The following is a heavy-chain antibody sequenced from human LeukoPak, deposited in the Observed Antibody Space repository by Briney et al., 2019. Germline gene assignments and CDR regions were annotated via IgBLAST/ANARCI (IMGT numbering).Heavy chain of an antibody. CDR3: ARMRPELDY. Sequence: GGSLRLSRAASGFTFSSYEMNWVRQAPGKGLEWISYISSSGGTIYYADSVKGRFTISRDNAKNSLYLQMNSLRAEDTAVYYCARMRPELDYWGQGTLVTVSS. CDR1: GFTFSSYE. CDR2: ISSSGGTI. D-gene: IGHD6-6*01. V-gene: IGHV3-48*03. J-gene: IGHJ4*02.